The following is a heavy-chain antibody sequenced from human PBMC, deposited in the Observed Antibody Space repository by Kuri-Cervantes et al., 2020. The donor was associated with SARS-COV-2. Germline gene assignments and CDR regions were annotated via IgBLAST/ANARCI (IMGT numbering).Heavy chain of an antibody. D-gene: IGHD3-22*01. CDR3: ARLGEYYYDSRLDY. CDR1: GEPFSGYY. Sequence: SETLSLTCAFYGEPFSGYYWTWIRQPPGKGLEWIGSIYHSGSTYYNPSLKSRVTISVDTSKNQFSLKLSSVTAADTAVYYCARLGEYYYDSRLDYWGQGTLVTVSS. V-gene: IGHV4-34*01. J-gene: IGHJ4*02. CDR2: IYHSGST.